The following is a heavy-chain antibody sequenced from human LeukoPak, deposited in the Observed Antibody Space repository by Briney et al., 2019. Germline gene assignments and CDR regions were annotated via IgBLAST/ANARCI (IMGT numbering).Heavy chain of an antibody. CDR3: AGGYSYGWSVY. D-gene: IGHD5-18*01. CDR2: IYYSGST. CDR1: GGSISSYY. Sequence: SETLSLTCTVSGGSISSYYWSWIRQPPGKGLEWIGYIYYSGSTNYNPSLKSRVTISVDTSKNQFSLKLSSVTAADTAMYYCAGGYSYGWSVYWGQGTLVTVSS. J-gene: IGHJ4*02. V-gene: IGHV4-59*01.